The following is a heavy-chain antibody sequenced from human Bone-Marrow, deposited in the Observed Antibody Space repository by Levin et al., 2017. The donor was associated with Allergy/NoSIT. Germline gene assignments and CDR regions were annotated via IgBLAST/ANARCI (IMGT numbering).Heavy chain of an antibody. Sequence: GESLKISCKASGYTFTGYYMHWVRQAPGQGLEWVGWIDPKSGSTLYAEHFQGRVTMTRDTSISTAYKEVTNLRADDTAVYYCASPRLPTATRYLDAFDFWGQGTLVSVSS. D-gene: IGHD4-11*01. CDR3: ASPRLPTATRYLDAFDF. V-gene: IGHV1-2*02. CDR2: IDPKSGST. CDR1: GYTFTGYY. J-gene: IGHJ3*01.